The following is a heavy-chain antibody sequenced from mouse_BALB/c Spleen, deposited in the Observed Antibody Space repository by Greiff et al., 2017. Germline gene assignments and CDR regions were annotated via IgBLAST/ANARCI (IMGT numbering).Heavy chain of an antibody. D-gene: IGHD6-1*01. J-gene: IGHJ2*01. Sequence: DVKLVESGGGLVKPGGSLKLSCAASGFTFSSYAMSWVRQTPEKRLEWVASISSGGSTYYPDSVKGRFTISRDNARNILYLQMSSLRSEDTAMYYCARRGYSLYYFDYWGQGTTLTVSS. CDR3: ARRGYSLYYFDY. CDR2: ISSGGST. V-gene: IGHV5-6-5*01. CDR1: GFTFSSYA.